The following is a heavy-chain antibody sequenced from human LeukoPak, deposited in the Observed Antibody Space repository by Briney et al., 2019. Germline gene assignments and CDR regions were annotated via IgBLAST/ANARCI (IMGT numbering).Heavy chain of an antibody. V-gene: IGHV3-74*01. CDR3: VRDMGYYDKV. Sequence: GGSLRLSCAPSGFTFSTSWMHWVRQAPGKGLVWVSRINTDGNTRDYADSVKGRFTISRDNAKNTLYLQMSSLRAEDTAVYYCVRDMGYYDKVWGQGTLVTVSS. CDR2: INTDGNTR. CDR1: GFTFSTSW. D-gene: IGHD3-22*01. J-gene: IGHJ4*02.